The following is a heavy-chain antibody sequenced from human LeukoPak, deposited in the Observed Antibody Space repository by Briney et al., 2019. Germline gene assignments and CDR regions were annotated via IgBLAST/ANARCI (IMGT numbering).Heavy chain of an antibody. V-gene: IGHV3-33*01. CDR2: IWYDGSNK. CDR3: ARDYVTIFGVVIENWFDP. J-gene: IGHJ5*02. Sequence: GGSLRLSCAASGFTFSSYGMHWVCQAPGKGLEWVAVIWYDGSNKYYADSVKGRFTISRDNSKNTLYLQMNSLRAENTAVYYCARDYVTIFGVVIENWFDPWGQGTLVTVSS. D-gene: IGHD3-3*01. CDR1: GFTFSSYG.